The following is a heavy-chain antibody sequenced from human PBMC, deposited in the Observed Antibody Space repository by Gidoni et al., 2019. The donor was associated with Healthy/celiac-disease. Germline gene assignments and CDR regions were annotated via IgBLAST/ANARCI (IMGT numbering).Heavy chain of an antibody. CDR2: IKSKTDGGTT. J-gene: IGHJ4*02. CDR1: GFTFSNAW. D-gene: IGHD5-18*01. V-gene: IGHV3-15*01. CDR3: TGGQLWPTDY. Sequence: EVQLVESGGGLVKPGGSLRLSCAASGFTFSNAWMSWVRQAPGKGLEWFGRIKSKTDGGTTDYAAPVKGRFTISRDDSKNTLYLQMNSLKTEDTAVYYCTGGQLWPTDYWGQGTLVTVSS.